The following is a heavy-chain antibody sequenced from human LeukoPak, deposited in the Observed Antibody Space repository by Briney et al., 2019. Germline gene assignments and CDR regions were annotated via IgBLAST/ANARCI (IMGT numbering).Heavy chain of an antibody. CDR3: ARTPDSSGYLYDEFDY. CDR2: ISAYNGNT. CDR1: GYTFTSYG. J-gene: IGHJ4*02. V-gene: IGHV1-18*01. D-gene: IGHD3-22*01. Sequence: ASVTVSCKASGYTFTSYGISWVRQAPGQGLEWMGWISAYNGNTNYAQKLQGRVTMTTDTSTSTAYMELRSLRSDDTAVYYCARTPDSSGYLYDEFDYWGQGTLVTVSS.